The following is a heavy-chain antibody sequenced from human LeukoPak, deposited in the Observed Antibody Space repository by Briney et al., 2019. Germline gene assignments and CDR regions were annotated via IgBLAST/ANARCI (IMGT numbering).Heavy chain of an antibody. CDR1: GGSISSSSYY. CDR3: ARRQYYYDSSGYKLPNNWFDP. D-gene: IGHD3-22*01. J-gene: IGHJ5*02. V-gene: IGHV4-39*01. Sequence: SSETLSLTCTVSGGSISSSSYYWGWIRQPPGEALEWIGSIYYSGSTYYNPSLKSRVTISVDTSKNQFSLKLSSVTAADTAVYYCARRQYYYDSSGYKLPNNWFDPWGQGTLVTVSS. CDR2: IYYSGST.